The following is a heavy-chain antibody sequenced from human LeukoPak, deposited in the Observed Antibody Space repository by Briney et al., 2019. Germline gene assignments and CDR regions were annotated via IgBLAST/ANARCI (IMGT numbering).Heavy chain of an antibody. Sequence: PGGSLRLSCAASGFAFSSYAMSWVRQAPGKGLEWVSGITASGGTTIYADSVKGRFTISRDNSKNTVYLQLNSLRVDDAAVYYCARKGSSSGGANFDFWGQGTLVTVSS. CDR1: GFAFSSYA. J-gene: IGHJ4*02. D-gene: IGHD6-6*01. CDR2: ITASGGTT. V-gene: IGHV3-23*01. CDR3: ARKGSSSGGANFDF.